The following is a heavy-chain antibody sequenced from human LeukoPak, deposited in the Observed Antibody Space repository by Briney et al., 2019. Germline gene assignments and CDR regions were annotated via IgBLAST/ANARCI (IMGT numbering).Heavy chain of an antibody. CDR3: ARDREAVADYYFDY. V-gene: IGHV3-7*01. D-gene: IGHD6-19*01. CDR2: IKQDGSEK. Sequence: GGSLRLSCAASGFTFSSYWMGWVRQAPGKGLEWVANIKQDGSEKYYVDSVKGRFTISRDNAKNSLYLQMNSLRAEDTAVYYCARDREAVADYYFDYRGQGTLVTVSS. J-gene: IGHJ4*02. CDR1: GFTFSSYW.